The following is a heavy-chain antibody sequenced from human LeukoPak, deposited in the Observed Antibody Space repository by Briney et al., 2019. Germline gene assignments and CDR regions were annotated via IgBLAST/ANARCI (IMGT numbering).Heavy chain of an antibody. V-gene: IGHV4-39*01. CDR2: IYYSGST. CDR1: GGSVSSSSYY. Sequence: SETLSLTCTVSGGSVSSSSYYWGWIRQPPGKGLEWIGSIYYSGSTYYNPSLKSRVTISVDTSKNQFSLKLSSVTAADTAVYYCARREVVAVNNWFDPWGQGTLVTVSS. CDR3: ARREVVAVNNWFDP. J-gene: IGHJ5*02. D-gene: IGHD2-15*01.